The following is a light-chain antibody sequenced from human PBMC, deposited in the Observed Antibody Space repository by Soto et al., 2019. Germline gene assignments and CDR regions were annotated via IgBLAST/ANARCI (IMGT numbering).Light chain of an antibody. CDR1: SSDVGGYNY. Sequence: SALTQPPSASGSPGQSVTISCTGTSSDVGGYNYVSWFQQHPGKAPKLMIYEVSKRPPGVPDRFSGSKSGNTASLSVSGLQAEDEADYYCSSYAGSNNFVVFGGGTKLTVL. V-gene: IGLV2-8*01. CDR2: EVS. J-gene: IGLJ2*01. CDR3: SSYAGSNNFVV.